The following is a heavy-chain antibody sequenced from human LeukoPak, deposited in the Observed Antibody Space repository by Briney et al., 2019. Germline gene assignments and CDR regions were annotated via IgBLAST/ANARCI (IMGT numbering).Heavy chain of an antibody. CDR2: IQSTGTTI. V-gene: IGHV3-48*03. CDR1: GFTFSYFE. CDR3: VRSDRETFAFDI. J-gene: IGHJ3*02. D-gene: IGHD2/OR15-2a*01. Sequence: GGSLRLSCAASGFTFSYFEMNWVRQAPGKGLEWVSYIQSTGTTIHYADSVKGRFIISRDNAENSLCLQVNNLRVEDTAVYYCVRSDRETFAFDIWGQGTMVTVSS.